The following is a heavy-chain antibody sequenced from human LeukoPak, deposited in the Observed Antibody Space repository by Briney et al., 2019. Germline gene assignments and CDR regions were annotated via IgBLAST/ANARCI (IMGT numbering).Heavy chain of an antibody. J-gene: IGHJ4*02. CDR3: ARDSQAFCSCVSCLNYFDY. Sequence: ASVKVSCQTSGYTFTDFYMHWVRQAPGQGLEWMGWINPNSGGTNYAQKFQGRVTLTRDTSISTAYMELSRLRSDDTAVYYCARDSQAFCSCVSCLNYFDYCGQGALVTVSS. V-gene: IGHV1-2*02. CDR1: GYTFTDFY. CDR2: INPNSGGT. D-gene: IGHD2-15*01.